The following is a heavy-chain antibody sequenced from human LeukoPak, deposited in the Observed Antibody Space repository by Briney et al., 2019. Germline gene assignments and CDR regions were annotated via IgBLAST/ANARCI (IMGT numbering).Heavy chain of an antibody. V-gene: IGHV3-30*02. Sequence: GGSLRLSCAASGFTFSSYGMHWVRQAPGKGLEWVAFIRYDGSNKYYADSVKGRFTISRDNSKNTLYLQINSLRAEDTAVYYCAKAVGAEDYWGQGTLVTVSS. CDR1: GFTFSSYG. CDR2: IRYDGSNK. CDR3: AKAVGAEDY. D-gene: IGHD1-26*01. J-gene: IGHJ4*02.